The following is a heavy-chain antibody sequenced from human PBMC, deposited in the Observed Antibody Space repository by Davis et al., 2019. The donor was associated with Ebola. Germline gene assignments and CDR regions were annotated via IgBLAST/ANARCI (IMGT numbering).Heavy chain of an antibody. CDR3: ARTVRESGIRLLGY. V-gene: IGHV3-7*03. D-gene: IGHD2/OR15-2a*01. J-gene: IGHJ4*02. CDR1: GFPFTNAW. Sequence: GGSLRLSCAASGFPFTNAWMTWVRQAPGKGLEWVPNIKLDGSEKYYLDSLEGRFTISRDNGKNSVFLQMNILRAEDTAVYYCARTVRESGIRLLGYWGQGTLVIVSS. CDR2: IKLDGSEK.